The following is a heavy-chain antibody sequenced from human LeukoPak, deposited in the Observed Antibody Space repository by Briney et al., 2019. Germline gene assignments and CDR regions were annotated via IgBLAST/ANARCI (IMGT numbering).Heavy chain of an antibody. V-gene: IGHV3-7*03. D-gene: IGHD4-17*01. CDR1: VFTFSSYW. CDR3: PRGSHTVTTKAYFAS. CDR2: IKQDGSEK. J-gene: IGHJ4*02. Sequence: GGALRLSCATSVFTFSSYWMSWVRQAPGKGLEWVANIKQDGSEKYYVDSVKGRFTISRDNAKHSLYLQMTSLRAEDTAVYYCPRGSHTVTTKAYFASWGQGPLVPVSS.